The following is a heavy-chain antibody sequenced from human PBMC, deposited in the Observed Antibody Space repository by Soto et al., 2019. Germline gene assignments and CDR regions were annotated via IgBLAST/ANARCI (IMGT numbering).Heavy chain of an antibody. CDR2: IYYSGST. CDR1: GGSISSYY. Sequence: QVQLQESGPGLVKPSETLSLTCTVSGGSISSYYGGWIRQPPGRGLEWIGYIYYSGSTNYNPSLKSRITISVDTSKNQFSLKLSSVTAADTAVYYCARHGRTAAFLDWFDPWGQGTLVTVSS. D-gene: IGHD2-2*01. V-gene: IGHV4-59*08. CDR3: ARHGRTAAFLDWFDP. J-gene: IGHJ5*02.